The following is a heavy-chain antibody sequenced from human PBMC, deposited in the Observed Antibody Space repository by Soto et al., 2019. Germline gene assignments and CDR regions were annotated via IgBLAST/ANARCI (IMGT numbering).Heavy chain of an antibody. Sequence: GGSLRLSCAASGFTFSSYSMNWVRQAPGKGLEWVSSISSSSSYIYYADSVKGRFTISRDNAKNSLYLQMNSLRAEDTAVYYCARGNGFRRPIVYYYGMDVRGQGTLVTVSS. D-gene: IGHD1-26*01. V-gene: IGHV3-21*01. CDR2: ISSSSSYI. J-gene: IGHJ6*02. CDR3: ARGNGFRRPIVYYYGMDV. CDR1: GFTFSSYS.